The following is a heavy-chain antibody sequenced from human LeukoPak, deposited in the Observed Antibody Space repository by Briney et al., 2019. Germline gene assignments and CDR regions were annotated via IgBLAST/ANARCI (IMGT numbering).Heavy chain of an antibody. CDR2: INTNTGNP. D-gene: IGHD2-2*01. J-gene: IGHJ4*02. CDR1: GYTFTSYA. V-gene: IGHV7-4-1*02. Sequence: GASVKVSCKASGYTFTSYAMNWVRQAPGQGLEWMGWINTNTGNPTYAQGFTGRFVFSLETSVSTAYLQINSLKAEDTAVYYCARGGGGAVVPALWGQGTLITVSS. CDR3: ARGGGGAVVPAL.